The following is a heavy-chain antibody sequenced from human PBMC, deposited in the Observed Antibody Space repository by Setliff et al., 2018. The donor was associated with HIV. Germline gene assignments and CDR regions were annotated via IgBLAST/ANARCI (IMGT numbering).Heavy chain of an antibody. D-gene: IGHD2-15*01. Sequence: ASVKVSCKASGYTFTSYYMHWVRQAPGQGLEWMGIINPSGGSTSYAQKFQGRVTITRDTSASTAYMELSSLRSEDTAVYYCARSGLLGGRKILDYWGQGTLVTVSS. CDR3: ARSGLLGGRKILDY. V-gene: IGHV1-46*01. J-gene: IGHJ4*02. CDR2: INPSGGST. CDR1: GYTFTSYY.